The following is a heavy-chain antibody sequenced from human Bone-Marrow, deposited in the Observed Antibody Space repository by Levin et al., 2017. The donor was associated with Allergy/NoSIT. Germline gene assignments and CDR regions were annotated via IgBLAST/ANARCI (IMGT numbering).Heavy chain of an antibody. J-gene: IGHJ6*02. V-gene: IGHV4-30-4*01. CDR3: ARARKVWSPYDSSGYYYHYYYGMDV. Sequence: SQTLSLTCTVSGGSISSGDYYWSWIRQPPGKGLEWIGYIYYSGSTYYNPSLKSRVTISVDTSKNQFSLKLSSVTAADTAVYYCARARKVWSPYDSSGYYYHYYYGMDVWGQGTTVTVSS. CDR1: GGSISSGDYY. D-gene: IGHD3-22*01. CDR2: IYYSGST.